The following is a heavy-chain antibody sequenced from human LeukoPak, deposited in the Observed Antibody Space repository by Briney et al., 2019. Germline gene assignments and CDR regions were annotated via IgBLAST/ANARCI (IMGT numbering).Heavy chain of an antibody. CDR1: GFTFSTYW. CDR3: AKDIEKVGATGFDY. D-gene: IGHD1-26*01. V-gene: IGHV3-9*01. J-gene: IGHJ4*02. Sequence: PGGSLRLSCAASGFTFSTYWMHWARQDPGKGLEWVSGISWNSGSIGYADSVKGRFTISRDNAKNSLYLQMNSLRAEDTALYYCAKDIEKVGATGFDYWGQGTLVTVSS. CDR2: ISWNSGSI.